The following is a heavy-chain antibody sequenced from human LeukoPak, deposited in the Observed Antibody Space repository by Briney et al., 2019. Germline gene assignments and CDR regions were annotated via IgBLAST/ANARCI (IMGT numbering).Heavy chain of an antibody. V-gene: IGHV1-2*02. CDR3: ARGRDNWNANLDY. D-gene: IGHD1-20*01. CDR2: INPNSGGT. J-gene: IGHJ4*02. CDR1: GYTFTGYY. Sequence: ASVKVSCKASGYTFTGYYMHWVRQAPGQGLEWMGWINPNSGGTNYAQRFQGRVTLTRDTSISTVYMELSRLRSDDTAVYYCARGRDNWNANLDYWGQGTLVTVSS.